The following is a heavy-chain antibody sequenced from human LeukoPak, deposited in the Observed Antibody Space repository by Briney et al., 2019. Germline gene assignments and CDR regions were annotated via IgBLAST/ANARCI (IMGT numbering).Heavy chain of an antibody. D-gene: IGHD6-13*01. CDR2: MNPNSGNT. Sequence: ASVKVSCKASGYTFTSYDINWVRQATGQGLEWMGWMNPNSGNTGYAQKFQGRVTMTRNTSISTAYMELSSLRSEDTAVYYCARVGSIAAAGSLILPDYWGQGTLVTVSS. CDR3: ARVGSIAAAGSLILPDY. J-gene: IGHJ4*02. CDR1: GYTFTSYD. V-gene: IGHV1-8*01.